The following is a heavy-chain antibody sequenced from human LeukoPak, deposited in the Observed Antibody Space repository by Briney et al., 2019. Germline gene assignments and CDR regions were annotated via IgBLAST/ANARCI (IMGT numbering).Heavy chain of an antibody. J-gene: IGHJ3*02. CDR2: IYHSGST. CDR1: GGSISSGGYS. Sequence: SETLSLTCAVSGGSISSGGYSWSWIRQPPGKGLEWIGYIYHSGSTYYNPSLKSRVTISVDTSKNQFSLKLSSVTAADTAVYYCASSVGPLSDAFDIWGQGTMVTVSS. CDR3: ASSVGPLSDAFDI. V-gene: IGHV4-30-2*01. D-gene: IGHD1-26*01.